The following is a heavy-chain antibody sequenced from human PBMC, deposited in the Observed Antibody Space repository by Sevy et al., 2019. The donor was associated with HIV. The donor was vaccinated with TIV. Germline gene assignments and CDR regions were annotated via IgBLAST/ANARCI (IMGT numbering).Heavy chain of an antibody. CDR1: GFTFSSYA. Sequence: GGSLRLSCAASGFTFSSYAMSWVRQAPGKGLEWVSAISGSGGSTYYADSVKGRFTISRDNSKNTPYLQMNSLRAEDTAVYYCAKDHGSTVTTPFDYWGQGTLVTVSS. V-gene: IGHV3-23*01. CDR3: AKDHGSTVTTPFDY. D-gene: IGHD4-4*01. CDR2: ISGSGGST. J-gene: IGHJ4*02.